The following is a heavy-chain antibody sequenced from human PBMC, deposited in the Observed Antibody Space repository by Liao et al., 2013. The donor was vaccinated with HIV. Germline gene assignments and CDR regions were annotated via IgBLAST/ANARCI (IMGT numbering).Heavy chain of an antibody. J-gene: IGHJ4*02. D-gene: IGHD4-23*01. CDR1: GASFSGYY. CDR3: ARNALDPRGPEYGGNSGLDY. CDR2: INHSGSRGST. V-gene: IGHV4-34*02. Sequence: QVQLLQWGAGLWKPSETLSLTCVVHGASFSGYYWSWIRQSPDKRLEWIGQINHSGSRGSTNYNPSLKSRVTISMDTSKNQFSLNLRSVTAADTAVYYCARNALDPRGPEYGGNSGLDYWGQGTLVTVSS.